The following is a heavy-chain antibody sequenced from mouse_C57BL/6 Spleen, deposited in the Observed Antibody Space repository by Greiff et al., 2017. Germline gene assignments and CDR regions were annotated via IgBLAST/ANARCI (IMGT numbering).Heavy chain of an antibody. D-gene: IGHD2-3*01. CDR3: ARGGWPHWYFDV. V-gene: IGHV1-64*01. J-gene: IGHJ1*03. CDR2: IHPNSGSI. Sequence: QVQLQQPGGELVKPGASVKLSCKASGYTFTSYWMHWVKQRPGQGLEWIGMIHPNSGSINYNEKIKSKATLTVDKSSSIAYMQFSSLTSEDSAVYYCARGGWPHWYFDVWGTGTTVTVSS. CDR1: GYTFTSYW.